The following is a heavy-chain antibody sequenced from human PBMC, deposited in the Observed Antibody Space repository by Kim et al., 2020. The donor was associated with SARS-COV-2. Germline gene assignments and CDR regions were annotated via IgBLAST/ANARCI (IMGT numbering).Heavy chain of an antibody. CDR3: ARDYSGYVNGEYYYYGMDV. J-gene: IGHJ6*02. CDR2: ISSSSSYT. D-gene: IGHD5-12*01. CDR1: GFTFSDYY. Sequence: GGSLRLSCAASGFTFSDYYMSWIRQAPGKGLEWVSYISSSSSYTNYADSVKGRFTISRDNAKNSLYLQMNSLRAEDTAVYYCARDYSGYVNGEYYYYGMDVWGQGTTVTVSS. V-gene: IGHV3-11*06.